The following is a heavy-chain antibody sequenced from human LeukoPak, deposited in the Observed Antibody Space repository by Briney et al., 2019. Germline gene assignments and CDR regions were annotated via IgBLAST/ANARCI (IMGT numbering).Heavy chain of an antibody. J-gene: IGHJ3*02. V-gene: IGHV4-39*07. CDR1: GGSISTSNYY. CDR3: ARDLKMYGDFPDAFDI. CDR2: IFYSGST. Sequence: PSETLSLTCTVSGGSISTSNYYWGWIRQPPGKGLEWIGNIFYSGSTYYSPSLKSRVTISLDTSRNQFSLKLSSVTAADTAVYYCARDLKMYGDFPDAFDIWGQGTMVTVSS. D-gene: IGHD4-17*01.